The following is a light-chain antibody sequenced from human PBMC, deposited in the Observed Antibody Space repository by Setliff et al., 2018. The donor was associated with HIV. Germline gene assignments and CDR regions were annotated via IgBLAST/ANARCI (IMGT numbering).Light chain of an antibody. J-gene: IGLJ1*01. CDR1: SSDVGGYNY. CDR3: SSYTSSSLYV. V-gene: IGLV2-14*01. Sequence: QSVLTQPASVSGSPGQSITISCTGTSSDVGGYNYVSWYQQHPGNAPKLMIFEVSNRPSGVSNRFSGSKSGNTASLTISGLQAEDEADYYCSSYTSSSLYVLGTGTKAPS. CDR2: EVS.